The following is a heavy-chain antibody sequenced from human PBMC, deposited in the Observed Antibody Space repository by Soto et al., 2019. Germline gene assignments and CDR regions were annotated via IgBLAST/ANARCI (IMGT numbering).Heavy chain of an antibody. V-gene: IGHV3-53*01. D-gene: IGHD6-19*01. CDR2: MYSGGGT. J-gene: IGHJ6*02. CDR3: TTSPSVGV. Sequence: EVHLVESGGGLVQHGGSLRLSCVASGFTVGNNYMNWVRQAPGKGLEWVSLMYSGGGTYYADSVKGRFTMSRDSSKNTLYLQLNSLRAEDTAMYYCTTSPSVGVWGQGTTVTVSS. CDR1: GFTVGNNY.